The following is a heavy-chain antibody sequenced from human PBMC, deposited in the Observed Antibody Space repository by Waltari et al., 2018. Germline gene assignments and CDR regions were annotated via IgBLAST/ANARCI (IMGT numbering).Heavy chain of an antibody. CDR1: GGSFSGYY. V-gene: IGHV4-34*01. D-gene: IGHD2-8*01. CDR2: INHSGST. CDR3: ARRTYCTNGVCYVGAFDI. J-gene: IGHJ3*02. Sequence: QVQLQQWGAGLLKPSETLSLTCAVYGGSFSGYYWSWIRQPPGKGLEWIGEINHSGSTNYNPSLKSRVTISVDTSKNQFSLKLSSVTAAYTAVYYCARRTYCTNGVCYVGAFDIWGQGTMVTVSS.